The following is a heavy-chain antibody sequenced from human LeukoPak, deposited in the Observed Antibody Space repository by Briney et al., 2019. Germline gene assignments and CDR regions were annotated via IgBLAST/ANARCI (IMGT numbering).Heavy chain of an antibody. CDR3: ARHRCSGGSCYPMNWFDP. Sequence: SETLSLTCTVSGYSISSGYYWGWIRQPPGKGLEWIGSIYHSGSTYYNPSLKSRVTISVDTSKNQFSLKLSSVTAADTAVYYCARHRCSGGSCYPMNWFDPWGQGTLVTVSS. CDR1: GYSISSGYY. CDR2: IYHSGST. J-gene: IGHJ5*02. V-gene: IGHV4-38-2*02. D-gene: IGHD2-15*01.